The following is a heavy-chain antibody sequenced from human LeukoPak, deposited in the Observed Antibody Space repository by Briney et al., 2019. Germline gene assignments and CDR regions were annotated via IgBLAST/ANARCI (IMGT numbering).Heavy chain of an antibody. Sequence: PGGSLRLSCAASGFTFSSYAMSWVRQAPGKGLEWVSAISGSGGSTYYADSVKGRFTISRDNSKNTLYLLMNSLRAEDTAVYYCAKARPIVVVPAAQPWEAFDIWGQGTMVTVSS. CDR3: AKARPIVVVPAAQPWEAFDI. D-gene: IGHD2-2*01. J-gene: IGHJ3*02. V-gene: IGHV3-23*01. CDR2: ISGSGGST. CDR1: GFTFSSYA.